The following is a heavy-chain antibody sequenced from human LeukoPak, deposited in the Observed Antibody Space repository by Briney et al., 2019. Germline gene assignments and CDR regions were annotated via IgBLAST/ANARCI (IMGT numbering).Heavy chain of an antibody. J-gene: IGHJ4*02. D-gene: IGHD3-9*01. CDR2: ISGSGGST. CDR3: AGQDWLGDRYYFDY. V-gene: IGHV3-23*01. CDR1: GFTFSSYS. Sequence: GGSLRLSCAASGFTFSSYSMNWVRQAPGKGLEWVSAISGSGGSTYYADSVKGRFTISRDNSKNTLYLQMNSLRAEDTAVYYCAGQDWLGDRYYFDYWGQGTLVTVSS.